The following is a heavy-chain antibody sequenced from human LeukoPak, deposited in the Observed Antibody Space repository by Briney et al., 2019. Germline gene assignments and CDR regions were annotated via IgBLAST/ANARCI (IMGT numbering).Heavy chain of an antibody. V-gene: IGHV4-4*07. CDR1: GGSISSYY. D-gene: IGHD5-24*01. CDR2: IYPRVNT. CDR3: ARDRDTRDWFDL. J-gene: IGHJ5*02. Sequence: SETLSLTCAVSGGSISSYYWSWIRQPAGKGLEWIGHIYPRVNTNYNPSLKSRVTMSVDTAKNQLSLKMRAVTAADTAVYFCARDRDTRDWFDLWGQGTLVTVSS.